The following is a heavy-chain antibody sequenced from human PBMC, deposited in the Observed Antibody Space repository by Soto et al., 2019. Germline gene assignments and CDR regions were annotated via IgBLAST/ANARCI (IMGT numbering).Heavy chain of an antibody. Sequence: QVQLVQSGAEVKKPGASVKVSCKASGYTFTSYAMHLVRQAPGQRLEWMGWINAGNGNTKYSQKFQGRVTITRDASASTGYMELSSLRSEDTAVYYCARGLNGYLHYFDYWGQGTLVTVSS. CDR3: ARGLNGYLHYFDY. J-gene: IGHJ4*02. D-gene: IGHD5-18*01. CDR2: INAGNGNT. V-gene: IGHV1-3*01. CDR1: GYTFTSYA.